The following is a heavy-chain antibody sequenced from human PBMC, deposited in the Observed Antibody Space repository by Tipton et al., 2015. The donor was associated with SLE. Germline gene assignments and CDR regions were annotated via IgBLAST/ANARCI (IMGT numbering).Heavy chain of an antibody. J-gene: IGHJ4*02. CDR3: AREIYGGQGYFDY. Sequence: SLRLSCAASGFTFSDYYMSWICQAPGKGLEWVSYISSSGSTIYYADSVKGRFTISRDNAKNSLYLQMNSLRAEDTAVYYCAREIYGGQGYFDYWGQGTLVSVSS. V-gene: IGHV3-11*01. CDR1: GFTFSDYY. CDR2: ISSSGSTI. D-gene: IGHD4/OR15-4a*01.